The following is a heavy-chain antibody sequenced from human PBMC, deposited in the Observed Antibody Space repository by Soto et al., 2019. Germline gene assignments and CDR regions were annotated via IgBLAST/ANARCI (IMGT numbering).Heavy chain of an antibody. J-gene: IGHJ6*02. CDR2: IIPIFGTA. CDR3: ARVALYCSGGSCYSIYYYYGMDV. V-gene: IGHV1-69*01. CDR1: GGTFSSYA. Sequence: QVQLVQSGAEVKKPGSSVKVSCKASGGTFSSYAISWVRQAPGHGLEWMGGIIPIFGTANYAQKFQGRVTITADESTSTADMELSSLRSEDTAVYYCARVALYCSGGSCYSIYYYYGMDVWGQGTTVTVSS. D-gene: IGHD2-15*01.